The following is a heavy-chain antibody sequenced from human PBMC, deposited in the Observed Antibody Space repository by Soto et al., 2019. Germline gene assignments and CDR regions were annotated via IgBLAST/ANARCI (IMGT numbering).Heavy chain of an antibody. V-gene: IGHV5-10-1*01. CDR3: ARIWLDFVVVRIPSAWGVNDN. J-gene: IGHJ4*02. Sequence: GESLKISCKGSGYSFAGYWITWVRQMPGKGLEWMGRIDPSDSQTYYSPSFRGHVTISAAKSITTVFLQMNSLRAEDTAVYYCARIWLDFVVVRIPSAWGVNDNWGQGTLVTVSS. D-gene: IGHD2-15*01. CDR1: GYSFAGYW. CDR2: IDPSDSQT.